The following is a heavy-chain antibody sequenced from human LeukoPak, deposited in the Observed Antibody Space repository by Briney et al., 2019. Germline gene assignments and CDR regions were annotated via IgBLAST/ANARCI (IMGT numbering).Heavy chain of an antibody. CDR3: ARDKALNS. J-gene: IGHJ4*02. Sequence: PGGSLRLSCAASGFTFSSYAMNWVRQAPGKGLEWLSYISSRGSSIYYADSVEGRFTISRDNAKNSLYLQMNSLRAEDTAVYFCARDKALNSWGQGTLVTVSS. CDR1: GFTFSSYA. V-gene: IGHV3-48*03. CDR2: ISSRGSSI.